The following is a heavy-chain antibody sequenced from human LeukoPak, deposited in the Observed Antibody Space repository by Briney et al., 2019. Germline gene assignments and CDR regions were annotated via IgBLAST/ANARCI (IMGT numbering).Heavy chain of an antibody. Sequence: PGGSLRLSCAASGFTLSSYSMNWVRQAPGKGLEWVSSISSSRSYIYYADSVKGRFTISRDNAKNSLYLQMNSLRAEDTAVYYCARAPGMDVWGKGTTVTVSS. J-gene: IGHJ6*04. CDR3: ARAPGMDV. V-gene: IGHV3-21*01. CDR2: ISSSRSYI. CDR1: GFTLSSYS.